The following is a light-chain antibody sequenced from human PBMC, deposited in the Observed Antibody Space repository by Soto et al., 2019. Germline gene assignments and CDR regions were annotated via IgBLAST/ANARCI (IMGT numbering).Light chain of an antibody. Sequence: QSALTQPASVSGSPGQSITISCTGTSSDVGAYNYVSWYQQHPGKVPKVILYDVSDRPSGVSGRVSGSKSGHTASLTLSGPQAEDEADYYCRSYTTTRTLVFGGRTK. J-gene: IGLJ2*01. V-gene: IGLV2-14*03. CDR3: RSYTTTRTLV. CDR2: DVS. CDR1: SSDVGAYNY.